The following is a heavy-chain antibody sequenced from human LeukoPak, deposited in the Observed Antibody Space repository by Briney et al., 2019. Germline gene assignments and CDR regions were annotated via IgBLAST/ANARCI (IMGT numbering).Heavy chain of an antibody. CDR1: GGSISSNVHY. CDR3: ARGPRYYDYVWGSYRPLGGYYFDY. Sequence: SETLSLTCTVSGGSISSNVHYWGWIRQPPGKGLEWIGEISHSGSTNYNPSLKSRVTISVDTSKNQFSLKLSSVTAADTAVYYCARGPRYYDYVWGSYRPLGGYYFDYWGQGTLVTVSS. J-gene: IGHJ4*02. CDR2: ISHSGST. V-gene: IGHV4-39*07. D-gene: IGHD3-16*02.